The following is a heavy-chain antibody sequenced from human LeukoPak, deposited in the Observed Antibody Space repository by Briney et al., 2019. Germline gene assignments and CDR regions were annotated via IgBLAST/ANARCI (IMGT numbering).Heavy chain of an antibody. Sequence: GGSLRLSCAASGFTFSSYWMHWVRQAPGKGLVWVSVINNDGSGTNYADSVWGRSTISRDNAKNTLYLQMTSLGAEDTAVYYCVRGGFGHAMDVWGQGTTVTVSS. CDR3: VRGGFGHAMDV. J-gene: IGHJ6*02. CDR1: GFTFSSYW. V-gene: IGHV3-74*01. D-gene: IGHD3-10*01. CDR2: INNDGSGT.